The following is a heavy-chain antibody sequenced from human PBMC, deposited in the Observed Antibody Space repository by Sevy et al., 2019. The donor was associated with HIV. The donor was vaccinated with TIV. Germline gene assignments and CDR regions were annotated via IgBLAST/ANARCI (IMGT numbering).Heavy chain of an antibody. Sequence: SGPTLVKPTQTLTLTCTFSGFSLTTNGVGVGWIRQPPGNALEWLAFIYWDDDKRYRPSLKKRLTITKDTSKNQVVLTMTDMDPVDTATYYCAYSEYYYGSGSFYKRGGLLAPWGQGTLVTVSS. J-gene: IGHJ5*02. D-gene: IGHD3-10*01. CDR2: IYWDDDK. CDR3: AYSEYYYGSGSFYKRGGLLAP. CDR1: GFSLTTNGVG. V-gene: IGHV2-5*02.